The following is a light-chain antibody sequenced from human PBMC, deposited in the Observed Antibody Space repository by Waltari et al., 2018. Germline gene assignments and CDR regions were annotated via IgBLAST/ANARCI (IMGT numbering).Light chain of an antibody. Sequence: EIVLTQSPATLSLSPGERATLSCRASHSVGTYLAWYQQKPGQAPRLLISDGSYRASGIPARFSGSGSGTDFTLTISSLEPEDFAIYYCQQRTDWPPLTFGGGTKVEIK. CDR1: HSVGTY. CDR3: QQRTDWPPLT. J-gene: IGKJ4*01. V-gene: IGKV3-11*01. CDR2: DGS.